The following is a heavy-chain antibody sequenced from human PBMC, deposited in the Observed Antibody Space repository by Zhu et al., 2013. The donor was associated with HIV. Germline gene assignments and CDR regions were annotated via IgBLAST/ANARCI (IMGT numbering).Heavy chain of an antibody. CDR1: GVTTKNYY. CDR3: VKGAPGKFFDS. CDR2: INPSGGT. V-gene: IGHV1-46*02. J-gene: IGHJ4*02. Sequence: QVLLEQSGAEVKKPGASVKISCKAPGVTTKNYYIHWLRQAPGEGLEWMGIINPSGGTGYGQDFQGRVSMTRDPSINTVYMELKGLTSDDTAMYYCVKGAPGKFFDSWGQGTLVSVSS.